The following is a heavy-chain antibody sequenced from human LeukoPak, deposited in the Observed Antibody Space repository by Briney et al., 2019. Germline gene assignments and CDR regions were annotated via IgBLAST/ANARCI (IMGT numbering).Heavy chain of an antibody. CDR2: ITKYDGRV. J-gene: IGHJ4*02. CDR3: AKDHSADGWPTFEY. Sequence: PGGSLRLSCAVSGFGVHTFAMSWVRQAPGKGLEWLSSITKYDGRVYYADSVRGRFTISRDSSQNELYLQMYSLRADDSAIYYCAKDHSADGWPTFEYWGRGTLVTVSS. V-gene: IGHV3-23*01. CDR1: GFGVHTFA. D-gene: IGHD5-24*01.